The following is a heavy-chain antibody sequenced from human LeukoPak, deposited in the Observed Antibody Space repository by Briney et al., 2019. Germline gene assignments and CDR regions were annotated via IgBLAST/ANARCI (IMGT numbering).Heavy chain of an antibody. D-gene: IGHD2-2*01. CDR1: GFTFSSYA. V-gene: IGHV3-23*01. J-gene: IGHJ4*02. Sequence: GGSLRLSCAASGFTFSSYAMSWVRQAPGKGLEWVSAISGGGGSTYYADSVKGRFTISRDNSKNTLYLQMNSLRAEDTAVYYCAKDWGYCSSASCLYYFDYWGQGTLVTVSS. CDR2: ISGGGGST. CDR3: AKDWGYCSSASCLYYFDY.